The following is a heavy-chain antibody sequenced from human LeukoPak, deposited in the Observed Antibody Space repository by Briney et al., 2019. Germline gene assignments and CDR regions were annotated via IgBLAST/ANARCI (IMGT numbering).Heavy chain of an antibody. Sequence: SETLSLTCTVSGGSISSYYWSWIRQPPGKGLEWIGYIYYSGSTNYNPSLKSRVNISVDTSKNQFSLKLSSVTAADTAVYYCARDRPAGINYWGQGTLVTVSS. CDR1: GGSISSYY. J-gene: IGHJ4*02. CDR3: ARDRPAGINY. CDR2: IYYSGST. D-gene: IGHD2-2*02. V-gene: IGHV4-59*01.